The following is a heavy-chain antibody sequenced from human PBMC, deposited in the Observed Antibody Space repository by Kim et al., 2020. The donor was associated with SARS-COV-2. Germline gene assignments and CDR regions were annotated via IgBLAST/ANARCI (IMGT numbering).Heavy chain of an antibody. J-gene: IGHJ4*02. CDR2: ISSSSSTI. D-gene: IGHD2-21*01. CDR1: GFTFSSYS. CDR3: AREIVLVLTPAGDY. V-gene: IGHV3-48*02. Sequence: GGSLRLSCAASGFTFSSYSMNWVRQAPGKGLEWVSYISSSSSTIYYADSVKGRFTISRDNAKNSLYLQMNSLRDEDTAVYYCAREIVLVLTPAGDYWGQGTLVTVSS.